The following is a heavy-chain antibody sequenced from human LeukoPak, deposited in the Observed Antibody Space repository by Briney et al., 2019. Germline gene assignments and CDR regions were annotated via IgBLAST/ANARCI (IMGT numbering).Heavy chain of an antibody. V-gene: IGHV4-38-2*01. CDR1: GYSVSSGYS. CDR3: ARHRYPGSSDYFDC. Sequence: SETPSLTCAVSGYSVSSGYSWGWIRQPPGKGLEWIGSISQSGSTYYNPSLKSRVTISVDTSKNQVSLKLNSVTATDTAVYYCARHRYPGSSDYFDCWGQGTLVTVSS. CDR2: ISQSGST. D-gene: IGHD6-6*01. J-gene: IGHJ4*02.